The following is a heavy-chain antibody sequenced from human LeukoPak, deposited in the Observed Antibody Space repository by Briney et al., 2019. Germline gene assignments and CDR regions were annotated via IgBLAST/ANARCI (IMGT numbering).Heavy chain of an antibody. J-gene: IGHJ4*02. CDR1: GFTFSSFG. Sequence: PGGSLRLCCAASGFTFSSFGLHWVRQAPGKGLEWVALISYDGGHKDFADSVKGRFTISRDNSQNTLYLQMNSLRAEDTAVYYCSRERTGDYFDYWGQGTLVTVSS. V-gene: IGHV3-30*16. CDR3: SRERTGDYFDY. CDR2: ISYDGGHK.